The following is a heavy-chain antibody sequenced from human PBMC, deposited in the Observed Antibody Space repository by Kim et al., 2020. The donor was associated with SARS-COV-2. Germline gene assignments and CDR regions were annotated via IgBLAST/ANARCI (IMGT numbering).Heavy chain of an antibody. Sequence: WGSLRLSCAASGFSFSDYYMNWIRQAPGKGLEWVADISSDVGSINYADSVNGLFTSVRDNASKSRSLQMNSLTPDDTVGDFCVSEPGSCGQDTLVTCCS. CDR2: ISSDVGSI. CDR3: VSEPGS. V-gene: IGHV3-11*01. J-gene: IGHJ1*01. CDR1: GFSFSDYY.